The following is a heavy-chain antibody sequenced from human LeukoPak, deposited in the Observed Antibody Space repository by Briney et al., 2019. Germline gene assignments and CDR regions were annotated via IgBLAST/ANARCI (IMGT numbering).Heavy chain of an antibody. J-gene: IGHJ3*02. V-gene: IGHV3-30-3*01. CDR3: ARAQWLVHAFDI. CDR2: ISYDGSNK. Sequence: PGGSLRLSCAASGFTFSSYAMHWVRQAPGKGLEWVAVISYDGSNKYYADSVKGRFTISRDNSKNTLYLQMNSLRAEDTAAYYCARAQWLVHAFDIWGQGTMVTVSS. D-gene: IGHD6-19*01. CDR1: GFTFSSYA.